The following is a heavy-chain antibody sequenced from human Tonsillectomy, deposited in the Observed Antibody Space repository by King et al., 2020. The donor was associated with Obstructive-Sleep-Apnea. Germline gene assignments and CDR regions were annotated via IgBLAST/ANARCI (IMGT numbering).Heavy chain of an antibody. CDR2: MYHSGGS. Sequence: QLQESGPGLVKPSGTLSLTCAVSGGSISSSNWWSWVRQPPGKGLEWIGEMYHSGGSDYNPSLKSRVTTSVDKSKNQFSLKLSSVTAADTAVYYCARRYYYYYGMDVWGQGTTVTVSS. V-gene: IGHV4-4*02. CDR1: GGSISSSNW. J-gene: IGHJ6*02. CDR3: ARRYYYYYGMDV.